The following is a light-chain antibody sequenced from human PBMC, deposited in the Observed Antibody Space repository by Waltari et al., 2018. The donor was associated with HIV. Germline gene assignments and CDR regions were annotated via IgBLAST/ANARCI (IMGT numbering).Light chain of an antibody. CDR3: QHYDDSPQKFT. CDR1: QSVSIDS. J-gene: IGKJ3*01. V-gene: IGKV3-20*01. CDR2: YAS. Sequence: EIVLTRSPGTLSLSPGERATLSCRTSQSVSIDSLTWYQQKPGQAPRLLIYYASSRATGIPDRFTGSGSGTDFTLTISRLEPEDFAVYYCQHYDDSPQKFTFGPGTKVDMK.